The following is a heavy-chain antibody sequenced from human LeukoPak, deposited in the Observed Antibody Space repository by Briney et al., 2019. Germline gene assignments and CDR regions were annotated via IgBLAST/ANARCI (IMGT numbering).Heavy chain of an antibody. D-gene: IGHD3-22*01. V-gene: IGHV3-20*04. CDR2: INWNGGSR. CDR3: ARARHSYDISGFPHY. J-gene: IGHJ4*02. Sequence: GGSLRLSCAASGFTFSSYEMKWVRQAAGKGLGWVSGINWNGGSRGYADSVKGRFTISRDNAKNSLYLQMNSLRAEDTALYYCARARHSYDISGFPHYWGQGTLVTVSS. CDR1: GFTFSSYE.